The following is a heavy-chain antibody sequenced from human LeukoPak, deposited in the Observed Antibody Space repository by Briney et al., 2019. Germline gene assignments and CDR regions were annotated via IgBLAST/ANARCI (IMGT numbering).Heavy chain of an antibody. CDR1: GGSISSYY. CDR3: ARALVNVWGSYRPPNYFDY. V-gene: IGHV4-59*01. D-gene: IGHD3-16*02. CDR2: IYYSGST. Sequence: SETLSLTCTVSGGSISSYYWTWIRQSPEKGLEWIGYIYYSGSTNYNPSLKSRVTISVDTSKNQFSLKLSSVTAADTAVYYCARALVNVWGSYRPPNYFDYWGQGTLVTVSS. J-gene: IGHJ4*02.